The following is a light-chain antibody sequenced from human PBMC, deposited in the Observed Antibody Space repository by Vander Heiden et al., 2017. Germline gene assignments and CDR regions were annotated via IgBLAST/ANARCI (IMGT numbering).Light chain of an antibody. CDR2: EVS. CDR3: CSHAGSSTYV. CDR1: SRHGRRYNR. Sequence: QSALPQPASVSGSPGHPITILCTGTSRHGRRYNRVSWYQQHPGKAPKLMIYEVSKRPSGVSNRFSGSKSGNTASLTISGLQAEDEADYYCCSHAGSSTYVFGTGTKVTVL. J-gene: IGLJ1*01. V-gene: IGLV2-23*02.